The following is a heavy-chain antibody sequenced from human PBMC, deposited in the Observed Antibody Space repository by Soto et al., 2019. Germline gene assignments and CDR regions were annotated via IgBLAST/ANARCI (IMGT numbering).Heavy chain of an antibody. CDR1: GYTFTSYY. D-gene: IGHD2-21*02. J-gene: IGHJ4*02. Sequence: QVQLVQSGAEVKKPGASVKLSCEASGYTFTSYYIHWVRQDPGQGLEWMGIINPSGGGTTYAQKYQGRVTMTGDTSTSTVYMELRSLTSDDTAVYYCARECGDACYSVDYWRQVTLVAVSS. V-gene: IGHV1-46*01. CDR3: ARECGDACYSVDY. CDR2: INPSGGGT.